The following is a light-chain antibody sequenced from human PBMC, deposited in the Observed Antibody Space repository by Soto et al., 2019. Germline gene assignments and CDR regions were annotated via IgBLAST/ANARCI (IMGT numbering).Light chain of an antibody. J-gene: IGKJ1*01. Sequence: ETVMTQSPVTLSVSRVDTSILSFRASQRVSSHLAWYQQKPGQAPRLLIYAAPTRATGIPVRFSGSGSETEFTLTIRSLQSEDFALYYCHQYNNWPWTFGQGTKVDIK. CDR1: QRVSSH. V-gene: IGKV3-15*01. CDR3: HQYNNWPWT. CDR2: AAP.